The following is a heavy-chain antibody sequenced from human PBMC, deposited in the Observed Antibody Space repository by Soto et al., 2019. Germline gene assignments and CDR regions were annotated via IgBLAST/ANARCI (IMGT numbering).Heavy chain of an antibody. J-gene: IGHJ5*02. CDR2: INHSGST. Sequence: SETRSRTWAVYGGSFSCYYWSWIRQPPGKGLEWIGEINHSGSTNYNPSLKSRVTISVDTSKNQFSLKLSSVTAADTAVYYCARGTYDFWSGYYNGDWFDPWGQGTLVTVSS. V-gene: IGHV4-34*01. CDR3: ARGTYDFWSGYYNGDWFDP. CDR1: GGSFSCYY. D-gene: IGHD3-3*01.